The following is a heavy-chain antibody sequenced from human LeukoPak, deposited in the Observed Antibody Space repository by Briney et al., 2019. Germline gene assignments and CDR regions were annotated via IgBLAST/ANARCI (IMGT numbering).Heavy chain of an antibody. CDR1: GFTFSSYA. D-gene: IGHD3-3*01. CDR3: ARAGPRYYDFWSGYAPRGYMDV. CDR2: ISGSGGST. Sequence: GGSLRLSCAASGFTFSSYAMSWVRQAPGKGLEWVSAISGSGGSTYYADSVKGRFTISRDNSKNTLYPQMNSLRAEDTAVYYCARAGPRYYDFWSGYAPRGYMDVWGKGTTVTVSS. J-gene: IGHJ6*03. V-gene: IGHV3-23*01.